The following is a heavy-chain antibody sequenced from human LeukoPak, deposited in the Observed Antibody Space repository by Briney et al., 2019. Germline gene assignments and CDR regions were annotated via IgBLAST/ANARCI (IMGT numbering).Heavy chain of an antibody. CDR2: IKQDGSEK. J-gene: IGHJ4*02. CDR3: ARGRTLMATVTIFLDY. CDR1: GFPFSNYW. Sequence: GGSLRLSCAASGFPFSNYWMSWVRQAPGKGLEWVANIKQDGSEKYYVDSVKGRFTISRDNAKNSLYLQMNSLRAEDTAVYYCARGRTLMATVTIFLDYWGQGILVTVPS. V-gene: IGHV3-7*03. D-gene: IGHD4-17*01.